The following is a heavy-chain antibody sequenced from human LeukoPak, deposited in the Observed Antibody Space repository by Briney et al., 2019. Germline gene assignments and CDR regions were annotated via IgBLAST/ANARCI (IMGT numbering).Heavy chain of an antibody. D-gene: IGHD2-21*02. J-gene: IGHJ4*02. Sequence: SVHVSYKTSVYTFTSYAMNWVRQAPGQGLEVMGWINTVTGNPTYAQCFTGRFVFSLDTCVSTAYLQISTLKPEDTGVYYCARLNCGGDSYSNYWGQRTLATVPS. CDR2: INTVTGNP. CDR3: ARLNCGGDSYSNY. V-gene: IGHV7-4-1*02. CDR1: VYTFTSYA.